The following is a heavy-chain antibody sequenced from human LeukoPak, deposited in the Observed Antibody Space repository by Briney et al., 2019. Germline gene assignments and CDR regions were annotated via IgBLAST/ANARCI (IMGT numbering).Heavy chain of an antibody. D-gene: IGHD6-13*01. CDR2: ISGNSRHT. V-gene: IGHV3-11*06. Sequence: PGGSLRLSCAASGFTFSDYYMTWIRQAPGKGLEWLSYISGNSRHTDYADSVKGRFITTRDNAKNSLYLQMNGLRVEDTAVYYCARNSYSLAAAGKSDYWGQGTLVTVSS. CDR1: GFTFSDYY. J-gene: IGHJ4*02. CDR3: ARNSYSLAAAGKSDY.